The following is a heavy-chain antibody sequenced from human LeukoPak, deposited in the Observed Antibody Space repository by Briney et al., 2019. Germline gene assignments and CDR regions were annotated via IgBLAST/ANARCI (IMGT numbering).Heavy chain of an antibody. D-gene: IGHD6-19*01. CDR1: GYTFTDYY. CDR2: INPKSGDT. Sequence: GASVTVSCKASGYTFTDYYMHWVRQAPGQTVEWLAWINPKSGDTHYTQKFQGRVTVTTDTSITSVYMELSGLQSDDTAVYYCVRDLTGGSGDWGQGTLVTVSS. V-gene: IGHV1-2*02. J-gene: IGHJ4*02. CDR3: VRDLTGGSGD.